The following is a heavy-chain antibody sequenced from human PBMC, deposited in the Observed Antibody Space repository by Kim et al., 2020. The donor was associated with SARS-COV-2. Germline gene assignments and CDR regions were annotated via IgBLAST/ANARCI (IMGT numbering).Heavy chain of an antibody. CDR2: IDGSGTGT. D-gene: IGHD2-15*01. CDR3: VRAKYDGNCFGY. Sequence: GGSLRLSCAASGFPFSTDWMHWVRQAPEKGLMWVSRIDGSGTGTSYADSVKGRFTISRDSAKDTLYLQMNSLRADDTAVYYCVRAKYDGNCFGYWGQGTLVTVSS. V-gene: IGHV3-74*01. J-gene: IGHJ4*02. CDR1: GFPFSTDW.